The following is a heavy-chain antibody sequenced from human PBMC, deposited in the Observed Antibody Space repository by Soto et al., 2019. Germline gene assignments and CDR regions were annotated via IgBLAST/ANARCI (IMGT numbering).Heavy chain of an antibody. CDR2: IIPIFGTA. V-gene: IGHV1-69*06. CDR1: GGTFSSYA. CDR3: ARDRGATGYYGMDV. J-gene: IGHJ6*02. D-gene: IGHD3-10*01. Sequence: ASVKVSCKASGGTFSSYAISWVRQAPGQGLEWMGGIIPIFGTANYAQKFQGRVTITADKSTSTAYMELSSLRSEDTAVYYCARDRGATGYYGMDVWGQGTTVTVYS.